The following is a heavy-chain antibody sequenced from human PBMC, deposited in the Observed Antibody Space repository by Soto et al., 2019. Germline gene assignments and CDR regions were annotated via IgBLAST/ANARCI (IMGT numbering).Heavy chain of an antibody. CDR1: GYTFTSYG. V-gene: IGHV1-18*01. D-gene: IGHD3-22*01. Sequence: ASVKVSCKASGYTFTSYGISWVRQAPGQGLEWMGWISAYNGNTNYAQKLQGRVTMTTDTSTSTAYMELRSLRSDDTAVYYCARDTYYYDSSGYLSGGMDVWGQGTTVTVS. CDR2: ISAYNGNT. CDR3: ARDTYYYDSSGYLSGGMDV. J-gene: IGHJ6*02.